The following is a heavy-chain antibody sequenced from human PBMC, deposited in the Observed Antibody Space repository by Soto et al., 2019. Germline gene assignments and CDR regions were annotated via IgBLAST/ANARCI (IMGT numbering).Heavy chain of an antibody. V-gene: IGHV3-23*01. D-gene: IGHD6-19*01. CDR1: GFTFSSYA. Sequence: EVQLLESGGGLVQPGGSLRLSCAASGFTFSSYAMSWVRQAPGKGLEWVSAISGSGGSTYYADSVKGRFTISRDNSKNTVYLQMNRLRAEDTAVDYCAKDRYRGIAVAGTRCGESDYWGQGTLVTVSS. J-gene: IGHJ4*02. CDR2: ISGSGGST. CDR3: AKDRYRGIAVAGTRCGESDY.